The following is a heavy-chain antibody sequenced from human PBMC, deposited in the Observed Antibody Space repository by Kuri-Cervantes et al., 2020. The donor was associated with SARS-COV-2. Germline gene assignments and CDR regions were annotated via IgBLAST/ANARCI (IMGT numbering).Heavy chain of an antibody. CDR1: GFTFSDYY. CDR3: ARDPRGIFGVVPPYMDV. Sequence: GGSLRLSCAASGFTFSDYYMSWIRQAPGKGLEWVSYISSSGSTIYYADSVKSRFTISRDNANNSLYLQMNSLRAEDTAVYYCARDPRGIFGVVPPYMDVLGKGTTVTVSS. J-gene: IGHJ6*03. D-gene: IGHD3-3*01. CDR2: ISSSGSTI. V-gene: IGHV3-11*04.